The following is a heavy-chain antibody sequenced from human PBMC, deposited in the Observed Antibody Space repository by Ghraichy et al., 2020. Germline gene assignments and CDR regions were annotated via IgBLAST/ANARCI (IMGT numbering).Heavy chain of an antibody. CDR3: ARLRYGGVGFDP. D-gene: IGHD2-8*02. J-gene: IGHJ5*02. Sequence: GGSLRLSCAASGFTFSSYSMNWVRQAPGKGLEWVSSISSSSSYIYYADSVKGRFTISRDNAKNSLYLQMNSLRAEDTAVYYCARLRYGGVGFDPWGQGTLVTVSS. CDR2: ISSSSSYI. CDR1: GFTFSSYS. V-gene: IGHV3-21*01.